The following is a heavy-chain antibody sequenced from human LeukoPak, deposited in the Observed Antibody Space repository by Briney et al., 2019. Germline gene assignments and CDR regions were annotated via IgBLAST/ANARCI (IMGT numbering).Heavy chain of an antibody. CDR3: ARPYSGGWYGAFNI. D-gene: IGHD6-19*01. V-gene: IGHV4-59*08. CDR2: IYYSGST. J-gene: IGHJ3*02. Sequence: PSETLSLTCTVSGGSISTYYWSWIRQPPGKGLEWTAYIYYSGSTNYNPSLKSQVTISVDTSKNQFSLKLTSVIAADTAVYYCARPYSGGWYGAFNIWGQGTMVTVSS. CDR1: GGSISTYY.